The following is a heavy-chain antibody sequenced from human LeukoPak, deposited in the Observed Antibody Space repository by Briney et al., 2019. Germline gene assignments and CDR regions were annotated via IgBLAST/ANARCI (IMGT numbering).Heavy chain of an antibody. J-gene: IGHJ4*02. CDR1: GFTFSSYS. CDR2: ISSSSSYI. CDR3: ARDRGYSYGYNFDY. V-gene: IGHV3-21*01. D-gene: IGHD5-18*01. Sequence: MAGGSLRLSCAASGFTFSSYSMNWVRQAPGKGLEWVSSISSSSSYIYYADSVKGRFTISRDNAKNSLYLQMNSLRAEDTAVYYCARDRGYSYGYNFDYWGQGTLVTVSS.